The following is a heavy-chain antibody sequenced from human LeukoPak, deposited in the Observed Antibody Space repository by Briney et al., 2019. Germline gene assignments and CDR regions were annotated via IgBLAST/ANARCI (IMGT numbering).Heavy chain of an antibody. Sequence: SQTLSLTCTVSGGSISSGGYYWSWIRQPPGKGLEWIGYIYHSGSTYYNPSHKSRVTISVDRSKNQFSLKLSSVTAADTAVYYCARDPDCTNGVCYTRWGQGTLVTVSS. V-gene: IGHV4-30-2*01. CDR1: GGSISSGGYY. CDR3: ARDPDCTNGVCYTR. J-gene: IGHJ4*02. D-gene: IGHD2-8*01. CDR2: IYHSGST.